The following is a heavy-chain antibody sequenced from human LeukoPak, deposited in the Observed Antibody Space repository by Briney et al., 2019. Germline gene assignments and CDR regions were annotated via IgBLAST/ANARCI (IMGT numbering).Heavy chain of an antibody. CDR1: GSTFSSYA. CDR3: AKVISGAQGVIPYDY. D-gene: IGHD3-10*01. CDR2: ISGSGGST. V-gene: IGHV3-23*01. Sequence: PGGSLRLSCAASGSTFSSYAMSWVRQAPGKGLEWVSAISGSGGSTYYADSVKGRFTISRDNSKNTLYLQMNSLRAEDTAVYYCAKVISGAQGVIPYDYWGQGTLVTVSS. J-gene: IGHJ4*02.